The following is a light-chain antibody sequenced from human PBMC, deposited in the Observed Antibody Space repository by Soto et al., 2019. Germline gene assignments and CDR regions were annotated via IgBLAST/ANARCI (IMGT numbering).Light chain of an antibody. CDR1: SSDVGGYNS. CDR3: CSFAGTSYV. V-gene: IGLV2-11*01. J-gene: IGLJ1*01. Sequence: QSALTQPRSVSGSPGQSVTISCTGTSSDVGGYNSVSWYQQHPGKAPKLMIYDVSKRPSGVPDRFSGSKSGNTASLTISGLQAEDEADYYCCSFAGTSYVFGTGTKSPS. CDR2: DVS.